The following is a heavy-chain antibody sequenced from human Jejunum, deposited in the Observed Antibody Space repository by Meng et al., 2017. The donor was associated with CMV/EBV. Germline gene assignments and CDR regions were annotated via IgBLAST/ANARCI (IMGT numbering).Heavy chain of an antibody. Sequence: QVQLQQWGPGLLKPSETLSLPCTVYGESFSGYYWTWIRQPPGKGLEWIGEINHSGSTNYNPSLKSRVTILVDTSKRQFSLRLSFVTAADTAVYYCARVGGAQHGDFDFWGQGTLVTVSS. CDR1: GESFSGYY. CDR3: ARVGGAQHGDFDF. J-gene: IGHJ4*02. CDR2: INHSGST. D-gene: IGHD4-17*01. V-gene: IGHV4-34*01.